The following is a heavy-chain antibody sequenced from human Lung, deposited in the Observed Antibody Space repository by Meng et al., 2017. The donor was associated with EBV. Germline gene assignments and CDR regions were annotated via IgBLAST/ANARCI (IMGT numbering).Heavy chain of an antibody. Sequence: QVQPQQSGPGLVKPSQTLSLTCAISGDSVSSNSAAWNWIRQSPSRGLEWLGRTYYRSKYYNDYALSMKSRITINPDTSKNQFSLQLNSVTPEDTAIYYCARDWGDVRGGFDFWGQGTLVTVSS. D-gene: IGHD3-10*02. CDR2: TYYRSKYYN. CDR1: GDSVSSNSAA. V-gene: IGHV6-1*01. CDR3: ARDWGDVRGGFDF. J-gene: IGHJ4*02.